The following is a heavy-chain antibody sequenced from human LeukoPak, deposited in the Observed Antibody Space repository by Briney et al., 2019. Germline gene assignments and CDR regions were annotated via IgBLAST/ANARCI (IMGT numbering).Heavy chain of an antibody. CDR1: GYTFTGYY. V-gene: IGHV1-2*02. Sequence: ASVKVFCKASGYTFTGYYMHWVRQAPGQGLEWMGWINPNSGGTNYAQKFRGRVTMTRDTSNSTAYMDLSRLRSDDTAVYYRARDDDFVDYWGQGSLVTVSS. CDR3: ARDDDFVDY. J-gene: IGHJ4*02. CDR2: INPNSGGT. D-gene: IGHD1-1*01.